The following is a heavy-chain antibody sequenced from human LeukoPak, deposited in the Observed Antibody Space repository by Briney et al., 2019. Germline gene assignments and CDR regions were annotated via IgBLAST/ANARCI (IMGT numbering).Heavy chain of an antibody. J-gene: IGHJ4*02. CDR3: AKDSSRYSSGWYLGFDY. D-gene: IGHD6-19*01. CDR2: ISYDGSNK. Sequence: PGGSLRLSCAASGFIFSDYYMSWVRQAPGKGLEWVAVISYDGSNKYYADSVKGRFTISRDNSKNTLYLQMNSLRAEDTAVYYCAKDSSRYSSGWYLGFDYWGQGTLVTVSS. V-gene: IGHV3-30*18. CDR1: GFIFSDYY.